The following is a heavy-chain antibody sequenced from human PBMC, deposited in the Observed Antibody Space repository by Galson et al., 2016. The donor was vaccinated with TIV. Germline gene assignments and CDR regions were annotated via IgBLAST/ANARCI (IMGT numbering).Heavy chain of an antibody. J-gene: IGHJ4*02. CDR3: ARPHYRDGDY. CDR1: GYNFTHYW. D-gene: IGHD4-17*01. CDR2: IDPEDSYT. Sequence: QSGAEVTKPGESLRISCKTSGYNFTHYWIIWVRQVPGKGLEWVGRIDPEDSYTEYISSFQGHVTISSDQSIATSYLQWGSLTASDTAMYYCARPHYRDGDYWGLGTLVTVSS. V-gene: IGHV5-10-1*01.